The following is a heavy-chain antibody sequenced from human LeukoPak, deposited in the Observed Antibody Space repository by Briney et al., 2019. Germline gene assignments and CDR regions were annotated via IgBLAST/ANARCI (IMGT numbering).Heavy chain of an antibody. Sequence: GGSLRLSCAASGFTFSSYSMNWVRQAPGKGLEWVSSISSSSSYIYYADSVKGRFTISRGNAKNSLYLQMNSLRAEDTAVYYCATRYCSSTSCYDYWCQGTLVTVSS. CDR2: ISSSSSYI. D-gene: IGHD2-2*01. CDR3: ATRYCSSTSCYDY. J-gene: IGHJ4*02. V-gene: IGHV3-21*01. CDR1: GFTFSSYS.